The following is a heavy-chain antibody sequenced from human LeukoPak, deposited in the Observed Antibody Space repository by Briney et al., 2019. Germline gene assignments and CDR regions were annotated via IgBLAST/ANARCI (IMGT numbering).Heavy chain of an antibody. D-gene: IGHD6-13*01. CDR2: ISSSGSTI. Sequence: GGSLRLSCAASGITFSDHYMSWIRQAPGKGLEWVAHISSSGSTIEYADSVKGRFAISRDNAKNSLYLQMTSLSVEDTAVYYCAREVRYTSSWYVYYYFDYWGQGTLSPSPQ. CDR1: GITFSDHY. CDR3: AREVRYTSSWYVYYYFDY. V-gene: IGHV3-11*01. J-gene: IGHJ4*02.